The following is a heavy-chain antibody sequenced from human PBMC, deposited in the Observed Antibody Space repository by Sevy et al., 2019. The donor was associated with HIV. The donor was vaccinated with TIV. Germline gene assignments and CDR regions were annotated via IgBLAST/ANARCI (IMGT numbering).Heavy chain of an antibody. CDR3: AKDVSPLSGIGAFDI. CDR1: GFTFSSYA. V-gene: IGHV3-23*01. D-gene: IGHD2-15*01. J-gene: IGHJ3*02. CDR2: ISGSGGST. Sequence: GGSLRLSCAASGFTFSSYAMSWVRQAPGKGLEWVSAISGSGGSTYCADSVKGRFTISRDNSKNTLYLQMNSLRAEDTAVYYCAKDVSPLSGIGAFDIWGQGTMVTVSS.